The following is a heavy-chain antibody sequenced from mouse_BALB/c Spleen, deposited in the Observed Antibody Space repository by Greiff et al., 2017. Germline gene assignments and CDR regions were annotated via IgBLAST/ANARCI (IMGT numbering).Heavy chain of an antibody. J-gene: IGHJ4*01. CDR3: ARRDRYEAMDY. Sequence: QVQLQQSGAELMKPGASVKISCKATGYTFSSYWIEWVKQRPGHGLEWIGEILPGSGSTNYNEKFKGKATFTADTSSNTAYMQLSSLTSEDSAVYYCARRDRYEAMDYWGQGSSVTVSS. D-gene: IGHD2-14*01. CDR2: ILPGSGST. V-gene: IGHV1-9*01. CDR1: GYTFSSYW.